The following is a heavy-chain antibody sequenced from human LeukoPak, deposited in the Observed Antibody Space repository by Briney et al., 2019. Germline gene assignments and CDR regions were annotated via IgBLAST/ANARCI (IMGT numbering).Heavy chain of an antibody. D-gene: IGHD3-10*01. CDR1: GGSISSYY. J-gene: IGHJ4*02. V-gene: IGHV4-59*01. CDR2: IYYSGST. Sequence: SETLSLTCTVSGGSISSYYWSWIRQPPGKGLEWIGYIYYSGSTNYNPSLKSRVTISVDTSKNQFSLKLNSVTAGDTAVYYCAREYYYGSGSAPFFDYWGLGTLVTVSA. CDR3: AREYYYGSGSAPFFDY.